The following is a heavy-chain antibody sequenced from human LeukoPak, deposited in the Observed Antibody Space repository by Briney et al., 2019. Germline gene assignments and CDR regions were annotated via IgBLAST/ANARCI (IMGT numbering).Heavy chain of an antibody. J-gene: IGHJ4*02. CDR3: AKNSVRSGYYYGY. CDR1: GFTFSTYA. CDR2: ISSSGGST. D-gene: IGHD3-22*01. V-gene: IGHV3-23*01. Sequence: GGSLRLSCAASGFTFSTYAMSWVRQAPGKGLEWVSSISSSGGSTYYADSVKGRFTISRDNSKDTLYLQMNSLRAEDTAVYYCAKNSVRSGYYYGYRGQGTLVTVSS.